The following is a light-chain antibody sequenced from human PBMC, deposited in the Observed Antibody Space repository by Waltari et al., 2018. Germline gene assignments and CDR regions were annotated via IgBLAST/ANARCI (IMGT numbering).Light chain of an antibody. J-gene: IGKJ4*01. V-gene: IGKV3-15*01. CDR1: QSVSSN. Sequence: EIVMTQSPATLSVSPGERATLSCRASQSVSSNLAWYQQKPGQAPRPLIYGASARATGISDRFSGFGSGTEFTLTISSLQSEDFAVYYCQQYNDWPLTFGGGTKVEIK. CDR2: GAS. CDR3: QQYNDWPLT.